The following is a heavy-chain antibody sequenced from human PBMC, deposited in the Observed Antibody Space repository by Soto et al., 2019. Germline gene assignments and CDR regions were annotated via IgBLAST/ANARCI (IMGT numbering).Heavy chain of an antibody. CDR1: VGTSVDYC. J-gene: IGHJ5*02. CDR2: INHSGSN. CDR3: ARLIAARLRYNWFDP. Sequence: LVTLRLPWAVEVGTSVDYCGRRIRQHPGKGLEWIGEINHSGSNNYKRSLKSRVTISVDTSKIQFYLKLSSVTAADTAVYSCARLIAARLRYNWFDPSRHGTLVSVSS. D-gene: IGHD6-6*01. V-gene: IGHV4-34*01.